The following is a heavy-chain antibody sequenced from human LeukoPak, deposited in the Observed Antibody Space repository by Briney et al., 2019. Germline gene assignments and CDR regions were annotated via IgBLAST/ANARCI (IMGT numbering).Heavy chain of an antibody. CDR2: ISGSGGST. CDR3: AKDHITMVRGVITHWFDP. D-gene: IGHD3-10*01. Sequence: GGSLRLSCAASGFTFSSYAMSWVRQAPGKGLEWVSAISGSGGSTYYADSVKGRFTISRDNSKSTLYLQMNSLRAEDTAVYYCAKDHITMVRGVITHWFDPWGQGTLVTVSS. CDR1: GFTFSSYA. V-gene: IGHV3-23*01. J-gene: IGHJ5*02.